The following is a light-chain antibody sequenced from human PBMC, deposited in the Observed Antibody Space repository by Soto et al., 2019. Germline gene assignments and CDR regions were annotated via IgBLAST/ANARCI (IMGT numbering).Light chain of an antibody. V-gene: IGKV3-11*01. CDR2: DAS. Sequence: EIVLTQSPATLSLSPGERATLSCRASQSVSSYLAWYQQKPGQAPRLLIYDASNRATGITARFSGSGSGTDFTLTISSLEAEDFAVYYCQQRSNWPPALTFGGGNKVEIK. CDR1: QSVSSY. J-gene: IGKJ4*01. CDR3: QQRSNWPPALT.